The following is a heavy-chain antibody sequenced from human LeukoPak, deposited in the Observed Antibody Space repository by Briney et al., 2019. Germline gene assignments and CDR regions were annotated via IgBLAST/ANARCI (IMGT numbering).Heavy chain of an antibody. Sequence: ASETLSLTCSVSGDSISTSSYYWGWIRQPPGKGLEWIGTIYYSGSTYYNPSLTSRVTISVDTSKNQFSLKLSSVTAADTAVYYCARGRSYYGYWGQGTLVTVSS. J-gene: IGHJ4*02. CDR1: GDSISTSSYY. V-gene: IGHV4-39*07. CDR2: IYYSGST. CDR3: ARGRSYYGY.